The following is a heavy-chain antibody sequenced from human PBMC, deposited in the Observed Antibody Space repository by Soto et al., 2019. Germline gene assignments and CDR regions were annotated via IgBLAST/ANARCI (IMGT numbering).Heavy chain of an antibody. CDR2: INHSGST. V-gene: IGHV4-34*01. Sequence: QPPGKGLEWIGEINHSGSTNYNPSLKSRVTISVDTSKNQFSLKLSSVTAADTAVYYCARGRRATRGNYGMDVWGQGTTVTVSS. J-gene: IGHJ6*02. CDR3: ARGRRATRGNYGMDV. D-gene: IGHD2-2*01.